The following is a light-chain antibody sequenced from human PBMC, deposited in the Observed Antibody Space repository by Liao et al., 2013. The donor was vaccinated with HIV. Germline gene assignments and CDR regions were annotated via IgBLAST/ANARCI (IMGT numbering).Light chain of an antibody. CDR3: QAWDSSTGV. CDR1: NIGSKS. Sequence: SYVLTQPPSVSAAPGKTARITCGGNNIGSKSVHWYQQKPGQAPVVVIYQDAKRPSGIPDRFSGSNSGNTATLTISGTQAMDEADYYCQAWDSSTGVFGGGTKLTVL. V-gene: IGLV3-21*01. CDR2: QDA. J-gene: IGLJ3*02.